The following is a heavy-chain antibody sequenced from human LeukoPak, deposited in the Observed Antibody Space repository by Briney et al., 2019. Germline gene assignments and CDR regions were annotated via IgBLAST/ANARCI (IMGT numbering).Heavy chain of an antibody. J-gene: IGHJ4*02. CDR1: GDSISSGGYW. V-gene: IGHV4-31*11. D-gene: IGHD3-16*01. Sequence: SETLSLTCAVSGDSISSGGYWWSWIRQHPGKGLEWIGYIYYSGSTYYNPSLKSRVTISVDTSKNQFSLKLSSVTAADTAVYYCARGGLEVDYWGQGTLVTVSS. CDR3: ARGGLEVDY. CDR2: IYYSGST.